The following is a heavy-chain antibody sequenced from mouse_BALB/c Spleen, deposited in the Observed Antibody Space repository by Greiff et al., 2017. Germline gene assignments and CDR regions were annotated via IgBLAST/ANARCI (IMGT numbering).Heavy chain of an antibody. CDR2: ISYDGSN. Sequence: EVKLVESGPGLVKPSQSLSLTCSVTGYSITSGYYWNWIRQFPGNKLEWMGYISYDGSNNYNPSLKNRISITRDTSKNQFFLKLNSVTTEDTATYYCARGYYGSSSAWFAYWGQGTLVTVSA. CDR1: GYSITSGYY. CDR3: ARGYYGSSSAWFAY. D-gene: IGHD1-1*01. J-gene: IGHJ3*01. V-gene: IGHV3-6*02.